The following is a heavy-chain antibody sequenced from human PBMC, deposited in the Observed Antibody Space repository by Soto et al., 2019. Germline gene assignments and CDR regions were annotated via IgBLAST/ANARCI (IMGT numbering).Heavy chain of an antibody. CDR2: IYYSGST. D-gene: IGHD3-22*01. Sequence: SETLSLTCTVSGGSISSGDYYWSWIRQPPGKGPEWIGYIYYSGSTYYNPSLKSRVTISVDTSKNQFSLKLSSVTAADTAVYYWARVEVYDSHPFDYWGQGTLVTVSS. CDR3: ARVEVYDSHPFDY. V-gene: IGHV4-30-4*01. J-gene: IGHJ4*02. CDR1: GGSISSGDYY.